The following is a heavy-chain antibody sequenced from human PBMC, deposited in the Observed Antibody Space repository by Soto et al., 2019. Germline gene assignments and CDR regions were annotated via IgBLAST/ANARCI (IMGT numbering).Heavy chain of an antibody. Sequence: SETLSLTCAVYGGSFSGYYWGWIRQPPGKGLEWIGEINHSGSTNYNPSLKSRVTISVDTSKNQFSLKLSSVTAADTAVYYCARGNSGDTAMVPPYYYYGMDVWGQGTTVTVSS. CDR1: GGSFSGYY. V-gene: IGHV4-34*01. CDR3: ARGNSGDTAMVPPYYYYGMDV. D-gene: IGHD5-18*01. CDR2: INHSGST. J-gene: IGHJ6*02.